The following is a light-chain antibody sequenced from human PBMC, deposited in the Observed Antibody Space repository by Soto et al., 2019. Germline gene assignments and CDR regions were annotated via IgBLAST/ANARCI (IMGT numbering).Light chain of an antibody. V-gene: IGLV2-8*01. CDR1: SSDVGGYDY. J-gene: IGLJ3*02. Sequence: QSALTQPPSASGSPGQSVTISCTGTSSDVGGYDYVSWYQQHPGNAPKVMIYEVSKRPSGVPDRFSGSKSGNTASLTVSGLQAEDEADYYCSSYAGSTWVFGGGTKLTVL. CDR3: SSYAGSTWV. CDR2: EVS.